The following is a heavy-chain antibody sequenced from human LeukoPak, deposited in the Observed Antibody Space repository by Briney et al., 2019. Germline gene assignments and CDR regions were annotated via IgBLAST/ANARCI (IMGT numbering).Heavy chain of an antibody. Sequence: PSETLSLTCAVYGGSFSGYYWSWIRQPPGKGLEWIGEINHSGSTNYNPSLKSRVTISVDTSKNQFSLKLSSVTAADTAVYYCARARGRGYCSSTSCYRAFEIWGQGTMVTVSS. J-gene: IGHJ3*02. CDR2: INHSGST. V-gene: IGHV4-34*01. D-gene: IGHD2-2*01. CDR3: ARARGRGYCSSTSCYRAFEI. CDR1: GGSFSGYY.